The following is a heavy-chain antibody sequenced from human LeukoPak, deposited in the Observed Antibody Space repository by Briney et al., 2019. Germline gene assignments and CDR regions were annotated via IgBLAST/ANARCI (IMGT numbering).Heavy chain of an antibody. Sequence: SETLSLTCTVSGDSISPYYWNWIRQPPGKGLERIGYVYYTGTTNYSPSLKSRVTISLDTSKNQFSLKLRTVTAADTAMYYCARTSPDCRTTTCYGVWGQGTLVTVSS. D-gene: IGHD2-2*01. CDR1: GDSISPYY. CDR3: ARTSPDCRTTTCYGV. J-gene: IGHJ4*02. CDR2: VYYTGTT. V-gene: IGHV4-59*01.